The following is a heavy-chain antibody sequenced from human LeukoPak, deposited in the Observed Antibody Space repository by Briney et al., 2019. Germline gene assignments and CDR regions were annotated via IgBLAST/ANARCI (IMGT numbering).Heavy chain of an antibody. CDR1: GFTFSGYG. CDR2: ISYDGSKR. CDR3: VRTTVSLPFDY. Sequence: GRSLRLSCAASGFTFSGYGMHWVRLPPGKGLEWVAVISYDGSKRYYADSVKGRFSISRDNSNNMVYLEMDSLRADDTALYYCVRTTVSLPFDYWGQGALVTVSS. J-gene: IGHJ4*02. V-gene: IGHV3-30*03. D-gene: IGHD4-17*01.